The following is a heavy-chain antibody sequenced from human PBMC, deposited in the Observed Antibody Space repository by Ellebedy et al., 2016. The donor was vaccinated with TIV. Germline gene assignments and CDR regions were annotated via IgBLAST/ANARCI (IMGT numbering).Heavy chain of an antibody. CDR2: ISTGGGDT. J-gene: IGHJ4*02. V-gene: IGHV3-23*01. CDR1: GFPFSDYA. D-gene: IGHD2-15*01. Sequence: GGSLRLSCAASGFPFSDYAMHWVRQAPGKGLEWVSTISTGGGDTFYADSVKGRFTISRDNSKNTLFMQMNGLRVEDTAVYYCARDQGGCLGDSWGQGTLVTVSS. CDR3: ARDQGGCLGDS.